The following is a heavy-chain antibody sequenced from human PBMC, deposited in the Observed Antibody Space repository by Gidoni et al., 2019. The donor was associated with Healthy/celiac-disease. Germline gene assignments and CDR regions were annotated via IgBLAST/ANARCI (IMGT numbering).Heavy chain of an antibody. V-gene: IGHV1-2*02. CDR3: ARSPRLTRSYYHFPLNY. CDR2: INPNSGGT. J-gene: IGHJ4*02. CDR1: GYTFTGYY. Sequence: QVQLVQSGAEVKKPGASVKVSCKASGYTFTGYYMHWVRQAPGQGLEWMGWINPNSGGTNYAQKFQGRVTMTRDTSISTAYMELSRLRSDDTAVYYCARSPRLTRSYYHFPLNYWGQGTLVTVSS. D-gene: IGHD3-10*01.